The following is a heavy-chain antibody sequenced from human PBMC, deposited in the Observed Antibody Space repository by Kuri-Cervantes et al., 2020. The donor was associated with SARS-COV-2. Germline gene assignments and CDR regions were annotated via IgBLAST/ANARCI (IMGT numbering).Heavy chain of an antibody. Sequence: ASVKVSCKASGYTFTGYYMHWVRQAPGQGLEWMGWINPNSGGTNYAQKFQGRVTMTRDTSISTAYMELNRLRSDDTAVYYCARDREITGAPYDAFDIWGQGTMVTVSS. CDR3: ARDREITGAPYDAFDI. CDR1: GYTFTGYY. J-gene: IGHJ3*02. D-gene: IGHD7-27*01. CDR2: INPNSGGT. V-gene: IGHV1-2*02.